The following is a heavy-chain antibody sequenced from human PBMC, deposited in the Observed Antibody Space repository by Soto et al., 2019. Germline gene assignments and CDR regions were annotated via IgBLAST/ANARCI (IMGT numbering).Heavy chain of an antibody. CDR2: IKHSGST. V-gene: IGHV4-34*01. Sequence: QVQLQQWGAGLLKPSETLSLTCAVYGGSFSGYYWSWIRQPPGKGLEWIGEIKHSGSTNYNPSLKSRVTISVDTSKNQFSLKLSSVTAADTAVYYCARGRDGYKLDYWGQGTLVTVSS. J-gene: IGHJ4*02. CDR1: GGSFSGYY. CDR3: ARGRDGYKLDY. D-gene: IGHD5-12*01.